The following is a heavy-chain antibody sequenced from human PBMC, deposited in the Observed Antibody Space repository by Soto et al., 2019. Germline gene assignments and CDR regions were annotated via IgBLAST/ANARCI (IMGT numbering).Heavy chain of an antibody. CDR3: ARDARIVVVPAAMPAAYGMDV. Sequence: ASVKVSCKASGYTFTSHGISWVRQAPGQGLEWMGWISAYNGNTNYAQKLQGRVTMTTDTSTSTAYMELRSLRSDDTAVYYCARDARIVVVPAAMPAAYGMDVWGQGTTVTVSS. D-gene: IGHD2-2*01. CDR1: GYTFTSHG. J-gene: IGHJ6*02. V-gene: IGHV1-18*01. CDR2: ISAYNGNT.